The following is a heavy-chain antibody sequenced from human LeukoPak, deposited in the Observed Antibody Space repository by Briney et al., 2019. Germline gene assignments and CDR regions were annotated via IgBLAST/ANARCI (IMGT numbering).Heavy chain of an antibody. CDR3: AELGITMIGGV. CDR2: ISGSDGST. Sequence: PGGSLRLSCAASGFTFSSYGMSWVRQAPGKGLEWVSAISGSDGSTFYADSVKGRFTISRDNAKNSLYLQMNSLRAEDTAVYYCAELGITMIGGVWGKGTTVTISS. V-gene: IGHV3-23*01. D-gene: IGHD3-10*02. J-gene: IGHJ6*04. CDR1: GFTFSSYG.